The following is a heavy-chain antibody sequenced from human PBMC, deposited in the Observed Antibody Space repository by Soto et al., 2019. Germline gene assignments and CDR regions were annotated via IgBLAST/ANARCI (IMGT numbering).Heavy chain of an antibody. V-gene: IGHV3-30*18. D-gene: IGHD5-12*01. J-gene: IGHJ6*02. CDR1: GFTFSAYG. Sequence: GGSLRLSCTPSGFTFSAYGMHWVRQAPGKGLEWVAAISHDGTNKYYGDSVRGRFTISRDNSKNTLYLQMNSLRNEDTAVYYCAKEARSSAVTATRVYGMDVWGQGTTVTVSS. CDR3: AKEARSSAVTATRVYGMDV. CDR2: ISHDGTNK.